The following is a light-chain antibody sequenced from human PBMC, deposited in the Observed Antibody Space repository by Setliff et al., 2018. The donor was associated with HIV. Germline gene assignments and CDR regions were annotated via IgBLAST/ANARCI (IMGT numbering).Light chain of an antibody. Sequence: SYELTQPPSVSVAPGKTARITCGGNSIGSKNGHWYQQKSGLAPVLVIYYDSDRPSGIPERFSGSNSGNTATLTISRVEAGDEADYHCQVWDTGSDHPGVFGGGTQLTVL. CDR3: QVWDTGSDHPGV. J-gene: IGLJ3*02. CDR1: SIGSKN. V-gene: IGLV3-21*04. CDR2: YDS.